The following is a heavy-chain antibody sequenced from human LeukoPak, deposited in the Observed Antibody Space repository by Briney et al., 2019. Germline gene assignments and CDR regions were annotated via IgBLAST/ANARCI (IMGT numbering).Heavy chain of an antibody. CDR2: ISWNSGSI. D-gene: IGHD3-10*01. CDR1: GFTFDDYA. Sequence: GGSLRLSCAASGFTFDDYAMHWVRQAPGKGLEWVSGISWNSGSIGYADSVKGRFTISRDNSKNTLYLQMNSLRAEDTAVYYCAKDSHRGLWFGESPIKLYYFDYWGQGTLVTVSS. J-gene: IGHJ4*02. CDR3: AKDSHRGLWFGESPIKLYYFDY. V-gene: IGHV3-9*01.